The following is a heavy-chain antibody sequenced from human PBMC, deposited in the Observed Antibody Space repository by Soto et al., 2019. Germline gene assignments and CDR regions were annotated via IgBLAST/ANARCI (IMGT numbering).Heavy chain of an antibody. Sequence: QITLKESGPTLLKPTQTLTLTCTFSGFSLSTSAVVVGWIRQPPGKALEWLALIYGDDDKRYSPSLKSRLAITKDSSKNQVVLTMPNMDPVDTATCFCTHSLTMVRGQGLEYFQHWGQGTLLTVSS. J-gene: IGHJ1*01. CDR3: THSLTMVRGQGLEYFQH. CDR2: IYGDDDK. D-gene: IGHD3-10*01. CDR1: GFSLSTSAVV. V-gene: IGHV2-5*02.